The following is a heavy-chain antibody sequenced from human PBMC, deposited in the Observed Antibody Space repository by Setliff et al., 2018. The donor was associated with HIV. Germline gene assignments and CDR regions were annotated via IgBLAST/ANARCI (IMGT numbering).Heavy chain of an antibody. CDR2: TRNKANSYTT. D-gene: IGHD3-10*01. J-gene: IGHJ6*03. Sequence: GGSLRLSCAASGFTFSDHYMDWVRQAPGKGLEWVGRTRNKANSYTTEYAASVKGRFTISRDDSKNSLYLQMNSLKTEDTAVDYCARSRITMVRGETPHSSYYYYYMDVWGKGTTVTVSS. V-gene: IGHV3-72*01. CDR3: ARSRITMVRGETPHSSYYYYYMDV. CDR1: GFTFSDHY.